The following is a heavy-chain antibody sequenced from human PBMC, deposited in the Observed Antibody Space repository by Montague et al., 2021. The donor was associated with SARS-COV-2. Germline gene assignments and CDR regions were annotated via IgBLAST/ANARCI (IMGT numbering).Heavy chain of an antibody. Sequence: SETLSLTCTVSGGSITGYYWSWLRRSPGKGLEWIAYIYDGGAVNYNPSLGSRVTISTDTPKSQLSLKVNSVTAADTAVYYCVRGHPYGGPRGAYDIWGQGTVVAVSS. CDR3: VRGHPYGGPRGAYDI. CDR2: IYDGGAV. CDR1: GGSITGYY. D-gene: IGHD4-23*01. J-gene: IGHJ3*02. V-gene: IGHV4-59*01.